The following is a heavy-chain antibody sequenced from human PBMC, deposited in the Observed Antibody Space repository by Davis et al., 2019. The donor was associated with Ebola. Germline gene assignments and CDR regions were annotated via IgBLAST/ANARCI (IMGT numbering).Heavy chain of an antibody. V-gene: IGHV4-59*01. D-gene: IGHD2-15*01. CDR1: GGSISSYY. CDR2: IYYSGST. J-gene: IGHJ4*02. Sequence: MPSETLSLTCTVPGGSISSYYWSWIRQPPGKGLEWIGYIYYSGSTNYNPSLKSRVTISVDTSKNHFSLKLSSVTAADTAVYYCARCSGGSCEFGLDYWGQGTLVTVSS. CDR3: ARCSGGSCEFGLDY.